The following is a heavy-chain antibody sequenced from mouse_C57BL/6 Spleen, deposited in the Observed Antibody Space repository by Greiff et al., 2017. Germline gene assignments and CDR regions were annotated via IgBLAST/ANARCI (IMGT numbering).Heavy chain of an antibody. CDR1: GFSFNTYA. D-gene: IGHD1-1*01. Sequence: EADGGLVQPKGSLKLSCAASGFSFNTYAMNWVRQAPGTGLEWVARIRSKSNNYATYYADSVKDRFTISRDDSESMLYLQMKNLKAEDTAMYYCVRPLYYGSSYPFAYWGQGTLVTVSA. CDR3: VRPLYYGSSYPFAY. CDR2: IRSKSNNYAT. V-gene: IGHV10-1*01. J-gene: IGHJ3*01.